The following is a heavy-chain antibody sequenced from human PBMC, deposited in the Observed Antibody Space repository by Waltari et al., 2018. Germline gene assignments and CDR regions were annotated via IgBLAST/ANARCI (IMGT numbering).Heavy chain of an antibody. Sequence: QVQLQQWGAGLLKPSETLSLTCAVYGGSFSGYYWSWIRQPPGKGLEWIGEINHSGSTNSNPSLKSRVTISVDTSKNQFSLKLSSVTAADTAVYYCARGPGNSSWYRGPRWFDPWGQGTLVTVSS. J-gene: IGHJ5*02. D-gene: IGHD6-13*01. CDR2: INHSGST. V-gene: IGHV4-34*01. CDR3: ARGPGNSSWYRGPRWFDP. CDR1: GGSFSGYY.